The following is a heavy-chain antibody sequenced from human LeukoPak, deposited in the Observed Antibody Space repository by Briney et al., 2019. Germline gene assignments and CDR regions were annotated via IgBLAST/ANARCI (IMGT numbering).Heavy chain of an antibody. CDR1: VGSKSSGDYY. D-gene: IGHD6-13*01. V-gene: IGHV4-30-4*01. CDR3: ARQIASAGTAGFDF. J-gene: IGHJ4*02. CDR2: YYYSEST. Sequence: SQTLTLTCTVSVGSKSSGDYYWSWIRQPPGKGLEWIEYYYYSESTYYNPSLKSRLTMSIDTSKNQFSLRLRSVTAADTAVYYCARQIASAGTAGFDFWGQGALVTVSS.